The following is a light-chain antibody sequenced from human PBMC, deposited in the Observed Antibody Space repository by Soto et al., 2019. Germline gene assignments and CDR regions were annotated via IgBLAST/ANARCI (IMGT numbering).Light chain of an antibody. CDR3: QHYNNWPPYT. CDR2: GAF. V-gene: IGKV3-15*01. CDR1: ESVSTN. Sequence: EIVMTQSPGTLAVSPGERVTLSCRASESVSTNVAWYRQKPGQAPRLLIYGAFARATGIPARFSGSGYGTNFTLSISSLQSEDFAVYYCQHYNNWPPYTFGQGTKLEMK. J-gene: IGKJ2*01.